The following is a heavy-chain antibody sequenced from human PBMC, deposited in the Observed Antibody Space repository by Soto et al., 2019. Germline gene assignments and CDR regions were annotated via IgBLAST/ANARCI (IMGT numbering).Heavy chain of an antibody. V-gene: IGHV6-1*01. J-gene: IGHJ3*02. CDR3: ARDNIRIAAADALAFDI. D-gene: IGHD6-13*01. CDR1: GESVSSNSAA. CDR2: TYYRSKWYN. Sequence: QSQTLSLTCAISGESVSSNSAAWNWIRQSPSRGLEWLGRTYYRSKWYNDYAVSVKSRITINPDTSKNQFSLQLNSVTPEDTAVYYCARDNIRIAAADALAFDIWGQGTMVTVSS.